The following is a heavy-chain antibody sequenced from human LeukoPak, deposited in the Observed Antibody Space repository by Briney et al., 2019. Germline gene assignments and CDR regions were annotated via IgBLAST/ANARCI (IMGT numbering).Heavy chain of an antibody. Sequence: SETLSLTCTVSGGSLSSYYWSWIRQPPGKGLEWIGYIYYSGSTNYNPSLKSRVTISVDTSKNQFSLKLSSVTAADTAVYYCARGSQPLPHDYWGQGTLVTVSS. CDR1: GGSLSSYY. J-gene: IGHJ4*02. D-gene: IGHD2-15*01. CDR3: ARGSQPLPHDY. V-gene: IGHV4-59*01. CDR2: IYYSGST.